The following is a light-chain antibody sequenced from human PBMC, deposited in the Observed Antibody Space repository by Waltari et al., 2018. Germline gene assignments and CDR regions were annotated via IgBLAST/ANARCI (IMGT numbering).Light chain of an antibody. V-gene: IGKV1-6*01. J-gene: IGKJ1*01. CDR3: LQDYNYPRS. Sequence: AIQMTQSPSSLSASVGDRVIITCRASQDIRNHLGWYQQKPGKAPKLLIYTASSLESGVPSRFSGSGSGSDFTLTISSLQPEDFATYYCLQDYNYPRSFGQGTKVEI. CDR1: QDIRNH. CDR2: TAS.